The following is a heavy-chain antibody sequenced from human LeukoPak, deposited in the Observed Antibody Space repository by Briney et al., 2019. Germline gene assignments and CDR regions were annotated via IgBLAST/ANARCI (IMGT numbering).Heavy chain of an antibody. CDR1: GFTFSAYD. J-gene: IGHJ4*02. V-gene: IGHV3-13*01. CDR3: VREARGTDFTYFDY. D-gene: IGHD3/OR15-3a*01. CDR2: IDTVGGT. Sequence: PGGSLRLSCAPSGFTFSAYDLHWVRHPAGRPLEWVSAIDTVGGTYYPASVKGRFTISRENAKSSFFLQMSSLGAGDTAFYYCVREARGTDFTYFDYWGQGTLVTVSS.